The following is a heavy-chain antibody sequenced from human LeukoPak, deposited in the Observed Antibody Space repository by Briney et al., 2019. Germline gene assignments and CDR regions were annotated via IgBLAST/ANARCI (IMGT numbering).Heavy chain of an antibody. V-gene: IGHV3-23*01. J-gene: IGHJ5*02. Sequence: PGGSLRLSCAASGFTFSSYAMSWVRQAPAKGLEWVSAISGRGGSTYYADSVKGRFTISRDNSKNTLYLQMNSLRAGDTAVYYCAKDPYDFWSGYFWRWFDPWGQGTLVTVSS. D-gene: IGHD3-3*01. CDR2: ISGRGGST. CDR3: AKDPYDFWSGYFWRWFDP. CDR1: GFTFSSYA.